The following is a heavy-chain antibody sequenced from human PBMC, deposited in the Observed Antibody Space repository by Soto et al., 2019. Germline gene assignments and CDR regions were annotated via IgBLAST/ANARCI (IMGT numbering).Heavy chain of an antibody. CDR2: ISYDGSNK. CDR3: ATLTHCTSTSCLDGAET. V-gene: IGHV3-30*03. CDR1: GFTFSSYG. D-gene: IGHD2-2*01. Sequence: QVQLVESGGGVVQPGRSLRLSCAASGFTFSSYGMHWVRQAPGKGLEWVAVISYDGSNKYYADSVKGRFTISRDNSKNALYLQMNSLRAEDTAAYYCATLTHCTSTSCLDGAETWGQGTMVTVSS. J-gene: IGHJ3*01.